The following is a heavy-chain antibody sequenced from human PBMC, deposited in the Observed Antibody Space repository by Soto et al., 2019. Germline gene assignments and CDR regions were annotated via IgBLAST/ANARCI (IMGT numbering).Heavy chain of an antibody. D-gene: IGHD2-15*01. CDR1: GGSISSNNW. CDR2: IYHSGST. Sequence: QVQLQESGPGLVKPSGTLSLTCVVSGGSISSNNWWSWVRQPPGKGLEWIGEIYHSGSTNYNPSLKSRVTISADKPKTQFSLKLASVTAADTAVYFCAKKGWTEGNFDYWGQGTLVTVSS. V-gene: IGHV4-4*02. J-gene: IGHJ4*02. CDR3: AKKGWTEGNFDY.